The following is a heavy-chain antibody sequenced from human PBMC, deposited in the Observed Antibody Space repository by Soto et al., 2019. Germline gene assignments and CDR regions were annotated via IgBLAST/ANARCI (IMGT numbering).Heavy chain of an antibody. V-gene: IGHV1-18*04. CDR1: GYTFTSYG. Sequence: ASVKFSCKASGYTFTSYGISWVRQAPGQGLECMGWISAYNGNTNYAQKLQGRVTMTTETXXSXXXMXLXXLRXDXTAVYYCARDRGYCSSTSCYTSYYYYYGMDVWG. D-gene: IGHD2-2*02. CDR3: ARDRGYCSSTSCYTSYYYYYGMDV. CDR2: ISAYNGNT. J-gene: IGHJ6*02.